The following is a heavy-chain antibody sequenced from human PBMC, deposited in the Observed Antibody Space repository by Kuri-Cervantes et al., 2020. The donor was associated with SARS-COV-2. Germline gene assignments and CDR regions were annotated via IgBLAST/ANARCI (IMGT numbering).Heavy chain of an antibody. CDR3: ARGGSWYGY. V-gene: IGHV4-59*12. CDR1: GGSISSYY. D-gene: IGHD6-13*01. J-gene: IGHJ4*02. CDR2: IYYSGST. Sequence: SETLSLTCTVSGGSISSYYWSWIRQPPGKGLEWIGYIYYSGSTNYNPSLKSRVTISVDTSKNQFSLKLSSVTAADTAVYYCARGGSWYGYWGQGPLVTVSS.